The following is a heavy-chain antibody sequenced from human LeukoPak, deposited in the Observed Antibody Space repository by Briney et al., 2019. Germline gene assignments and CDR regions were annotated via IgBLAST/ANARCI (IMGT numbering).Heavy chain of an antibody. CDR3: ASLTVWSGYPYYFDY. V-gene: IGHV3-23*01. CDR2: ISGSGGST. D-gene: IGHD3-3*01. Sequence: GGSLRLSCAASGFTFSSYAMSWVRKAPGKGLEWVSAISGSGGSTYYADSVKGRFTISRDNSKNTLYLQMNSLRAEDTAVYYCASLTVWSGYPYYFDYWGQGTLVTVSS. CDR1: GFTFSSYA. J-gene: IGHJ4*02.